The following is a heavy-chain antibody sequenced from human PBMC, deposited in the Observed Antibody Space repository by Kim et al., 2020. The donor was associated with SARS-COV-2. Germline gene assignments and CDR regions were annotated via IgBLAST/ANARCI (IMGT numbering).Heavy chain of an antibody. CDR1: GYTLTELS. D-gene: IGHD3-3*01. V-gene: IGHV1-24*01. CDR2: FDPEDGET. J-gene: IGHJ6*04. CDR3: ATSLRFLEWLLSRADYYYGMDV. Sequence: ASVKVSCKVSGYTLTELSMHWVRQAPGKGLEWMGGFDPEDGETIYAQKFQGRVTMTEDTSTDTAYMELSSLRSEDTAVYYCATSLRFLEWLLSRADYYYGMDVWGKGTTVTVSS.